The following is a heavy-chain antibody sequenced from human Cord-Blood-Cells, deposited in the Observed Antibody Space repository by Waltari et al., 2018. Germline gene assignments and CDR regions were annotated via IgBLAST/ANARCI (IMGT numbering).Heavy chain of an antibody. CDR3: ARVTDFWSGYYYGMDV. CDR2: INHSGST. CDR1: GGSFSGSY. Sequence: QVQLQQWGAGLLKPSETLSLPCAVHGGSFSGSYCSRIRQPPGKGLEWIGEINHSGSTNYNPSLKSRVTISVDTSKNQFSLKLSSVTAADTAVYYCARVTDFWSGYYYGMDVWGQGTTVTVSS. J-gene: IGHJ6*02. V-gene: IGHV4-34*01. D-gene: IGHD3-3*01.